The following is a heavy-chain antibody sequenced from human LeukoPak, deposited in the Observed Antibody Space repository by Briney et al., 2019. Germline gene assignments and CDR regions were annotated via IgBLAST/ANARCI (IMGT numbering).Heavy chain of an antibody. J-gene: IGHJ6*03. Sequence: PSETLSLTCTVSGGSISSYYWSWIRQPQGKGLEWIGYIYYSGSTNYNPSLKSRVTISVDTSKNQFSLKLSSVTAADTAVYYCARRTGWNYNYYYMDVWGKGTTVTVSS. CDR2: IYYSGST. D-gene: IGHD1-14*01. CDR1: GGSISSYY. CDR3: ARRTGWNYNYYYMDV. V-gene: IGHV4-59*08.